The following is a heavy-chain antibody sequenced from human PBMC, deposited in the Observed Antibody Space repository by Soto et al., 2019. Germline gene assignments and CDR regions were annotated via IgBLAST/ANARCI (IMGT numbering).Heavy chain of an antibody. CDR2: ISTGSSYL. CDR3: ARDLAPTRLPARSSHYP. D-gene: IGHD2-2*01. V-gene: IGHV3-21*01. Sequence: TGGSLRLSCAASGVACYSYSMNWVRQAPGKGPEWVSSISTGSSYLYYAASVKGRFTISRDNAESSLFLQMNSLRVEDTAVYYCARDLAPTRLPARSSHYP. J-gene: IGHJ5*02. CDR1: GVACYSYS.